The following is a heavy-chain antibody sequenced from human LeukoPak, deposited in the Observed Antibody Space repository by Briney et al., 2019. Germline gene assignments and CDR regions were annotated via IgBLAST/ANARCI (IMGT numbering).Heavy chain of an antibody. D-gene: IGHD3-10*01. CDR2: ISSSGSTI. J-gene: IGHJ6*04. Sequence: GGSLRLSCAASGFTFSDYYMSWIRQAPGKGLEWVSYISSSGSTIYYADSVKGRFTISRDNAKNSLYLQMNSLRAEDTAVYYCTRDRWFGELSLAEMDVWGKGTTVTVSS. V-gene: IGHV3-11*01. CDR3: TRDRWFGELSLAEMDV. CDR1: GFTFSDYY.